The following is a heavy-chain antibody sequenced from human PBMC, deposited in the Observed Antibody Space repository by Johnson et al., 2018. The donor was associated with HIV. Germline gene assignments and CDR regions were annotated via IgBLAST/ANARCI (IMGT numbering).Heavy chain of an antibody. V-gene: IGHV3-30*04. CDR1: GFTFRSFA. Sequence: QVQLVESGGGVVQPGRSLRLSCAASGFTFRSFAMHWVRQAPGKGLEWVALISYEGTNKYYADSVTGRFTISRDNSKNTLYLQMNSLRPEDTAIYYCARDGTWELHRHAFDIWGQGTMVTVSS. J-gene: IGHJ3*02. D-gene: IGHD1-26*01. CDR2: ISYEGTNK. CDR3: ARDGTWELHRHAFDI.